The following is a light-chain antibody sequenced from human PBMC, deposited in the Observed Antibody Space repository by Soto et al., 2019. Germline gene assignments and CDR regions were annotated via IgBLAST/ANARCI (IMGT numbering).Light chain of an antibody. V-gene: IGKV1-5*01. Sequence: DIPMTQSPSTLSASVGDRVTITCRASQSISSWLAWYQQKPGKAPNLLIYDASSLESGVPSRFSGSGSGTEFTLTISSLQPDDFATYYCQQYKSYPYTFGQGTKLEIK. CDR1: QSISSW. CDR3: QQYKSYPYT. CDR2: DAS. J-gene: IGKJ2*01.